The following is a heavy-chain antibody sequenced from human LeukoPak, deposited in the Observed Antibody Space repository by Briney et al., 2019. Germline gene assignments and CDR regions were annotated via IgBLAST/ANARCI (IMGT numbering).Heavy chain of an antibody. V-gene: IGHV3-21*01. CDR1: GFTFSTYG. J-gene: IGHJ6*04. D-gene: IGHD3-10*02. CDR3: AELGITMIGGV. Sequence: GGSLRLSCAASGFTFSTYGMHWVRQAPGKGLEWVSAISGSGGSTYYADSVKGRFTISRDNAKNSLYLQMNSLRAEDTAVYYCAELGITMIGGVWGKGTTVTISS. CDR2: ISGSGGST.